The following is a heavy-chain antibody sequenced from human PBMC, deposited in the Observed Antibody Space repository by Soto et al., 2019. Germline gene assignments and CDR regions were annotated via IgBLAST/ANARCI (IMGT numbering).Heavy chain of an antibody. CDR2: MSHIGSV. V-gene: IGHV4-4*02. CDR1: GVSIGSNYY. CDR3: ASSLGWYAIDY. J-gene: IGHJ4*02. D-gene: IGHD6-19*01. Sequence: QVLLQESGPGLVQPSGTLSLSCVVSGVSIGSNYYWGWVRQPPGKGLEWLGDMSHIGSVNYNPSLTSRVTISMDTSHHQFSLKLDSVTAADTAVYYCASSLGWYAIDYWCQGTLVIVSS.